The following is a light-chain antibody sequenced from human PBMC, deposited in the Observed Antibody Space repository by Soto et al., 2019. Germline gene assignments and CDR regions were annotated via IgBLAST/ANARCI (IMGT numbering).Light chain of an antibody. CDR1: QGISSY. J-gene: IGKJ1*01. CDR2: AAS. Sequence: AIRMTQSPSSLSASTGDRVTITCRASQGISSYLAWYQQKPGKAPKLLIYAASTLQSGVPSRFSGSGSGTEFTLTISSLQPDDFATYYCQHYNSYSEAFGQGTKGDIK. V-gene: IGKV1-8*01. CDR3: QHYNSYSEA.